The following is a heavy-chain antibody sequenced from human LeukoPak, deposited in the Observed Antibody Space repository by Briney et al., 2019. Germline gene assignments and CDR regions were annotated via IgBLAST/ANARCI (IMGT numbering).Heavy chain of an antibody. Sequence: GASVKVSCTASGYTFTGYYMHWVRQAPGQGLEWMGWINPNSGGTNYAQKFQGWVTMTRDTSISTAYMELSRLRSDDTAVYYCARDGDYYYYGMDVWGQGTTVTVSS. CDR2: INPNSGGT. D-gene: IGHD3-10*01. CDR1: GYTFTGYY. V-gene: IGHV1-2*04. J-gene: IGHJ6*02. CDR3: ARDGDYYYYGMDV.